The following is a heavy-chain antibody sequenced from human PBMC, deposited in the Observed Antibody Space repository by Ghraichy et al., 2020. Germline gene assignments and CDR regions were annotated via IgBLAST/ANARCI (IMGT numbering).Heavy chain of an antibody. V-gene: IGHV4-30-4*07. J-gene: IGHJ4*02. Sequence: SQTLSLNCAVSGGPLSNGDYSWSWIRQPPGKGLEWVGFMYYNGGTPRNPSLRSPITLSVDTSKNHFYLQLPSVTAADTAVYFCARGNRGFYDFWGQGILVTVSS. CDR3: ARGNRGFYDF. D-gene: IGHD3-3*01. CDR1: GGPLSNGDYS. CDR2: MYYNGGT.